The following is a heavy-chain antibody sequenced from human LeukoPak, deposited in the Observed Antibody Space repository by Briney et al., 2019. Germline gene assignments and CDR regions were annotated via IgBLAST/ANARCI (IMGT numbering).Heavy chain of an antibody. CDR1: GYTFTGYY. J-gene: IGHJ5*02. D-gene: IGHD2-2*01. CDR3: ARESIVVVPAALASWDWFDP. Sequence: ASVTVSCKASGYTFTGYYMHWVRQAPGQGLEWMGWINPNSGGTNYAQKFQGRVTMTRDTSVSTAYMELSRLRSDDTAVYYCARESIVVVPAALASWDWFDPWGQGTLVTVSS. V-gene: IGHV1-2*02. CDR2: INPNSGGT.